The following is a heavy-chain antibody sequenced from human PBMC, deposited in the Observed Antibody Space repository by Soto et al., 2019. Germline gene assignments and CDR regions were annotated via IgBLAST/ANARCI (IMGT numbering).Heavy chain of an antibody. D-gene: IGHD3-22*01. Sequence: PXGSLRLSCAASEFTFSSYGMHWVRQAPGKGLEWVAVISYDGSNKYYADSVKGRSTISRDNSKNTLYLQMNSLRAEDTAVYYCAKARRATMIVVVTLDYWGQGTLVTVSS. J-gene: IGHJ4*02. CDR1: EFTFSSYG. V-gene: IGHV3-30*18. CDR3: AKARRATMIVVVTLDY. CDR2: ISYDGSNK.